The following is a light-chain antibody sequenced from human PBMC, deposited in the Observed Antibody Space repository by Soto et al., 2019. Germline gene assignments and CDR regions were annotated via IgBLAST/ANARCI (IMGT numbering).Light chain of an antibody. V-gene: IGLV1-47*01. CDR1: WSNIGSNF. CDR2: RNN. Sequence: QSVLTQPPSASGTPGQTVTISCSGRWSNIGSNFIYWYQQLPGAAPKLLIYRNNERPSGVPDRFSDSKSGNSASLAISGLRSEDEADYHCAAWDDTLSGVVFGGGTKLTVL. J-gene: IGLJ3*02. CDR3: AAWDDTLSGVV.